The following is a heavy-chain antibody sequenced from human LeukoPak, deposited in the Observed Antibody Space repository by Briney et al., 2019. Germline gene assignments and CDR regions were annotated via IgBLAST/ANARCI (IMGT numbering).Heavy chain of an antibody. CDR3: AKEQSSSGFFDY. Sequence: GGSLRLSCAASGXTFSGYAMSWVRQAPGKGLEWVSAISGRGDRTYYADSVKGRYTISRDNSKNTLYLQMNSLRAEDTAVYYCAKEQSSSGFFDYWGQGTLVTVSS. V-gene: IGHV3-23*01. D-gene: IGHD6-6*01. CDR1: GXTFSGYA. J-gene: IGHJ4*02. CDR2: ISGRGDRT.